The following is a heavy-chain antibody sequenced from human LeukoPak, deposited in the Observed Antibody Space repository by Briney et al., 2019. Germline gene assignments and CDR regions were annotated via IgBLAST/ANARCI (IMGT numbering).Heavy chain of an antibody. CDR2: INHSGST. CDR3: ARGHYEYVWGSYRFFDY. J-gene: IGHJ4*02. Sequence: SETLSLTCAVYGGSFRGYYWSWIRHPPGKGLEWIGEINHSGSTNYNPSLKSRVTISVDTSKNQFSLKLSSVTAADTAVYYCARGHYEYVWGSYRFFDYWGQGTLVTVSS. CDR1: GGSFRGYY. D-gene: IGHD3-16*02. V-gene: IGHV4-34*01.